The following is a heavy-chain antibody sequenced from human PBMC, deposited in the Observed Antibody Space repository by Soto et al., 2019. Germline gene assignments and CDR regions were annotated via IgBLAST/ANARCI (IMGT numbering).Heavy chain of an antibody. Sequence: PVGSLRLSCAASVFTFSSYAMHWVRQAPGKGLEWVAVISYDGSNKYYADSVKGRFTISRDNSKNTLYLQMNSLRAEDTAVYYCARDHVKTSNIYSSSLYYYDYHGNELWGQGTTATDSS. J-gene: IGHJ6*02. CDR2: ISYDGSNK. CDR3: ARDHVKTSNIYSSSLYYYDYHGNEL. D-gene: IGHD6-13*01. V-gene: IGHV3-30-3*01. CDR1: VFTFSSYA.